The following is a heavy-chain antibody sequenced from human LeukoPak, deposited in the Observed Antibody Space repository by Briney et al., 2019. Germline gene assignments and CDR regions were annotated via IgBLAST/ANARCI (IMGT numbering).Heavy chain of an antibody. CDR1: GFTFSSYS. CDR3: ARDPLPTQTIFGVVSDYYGMDV. J-gene: IGHJ6*02. D-gene: IGHD3-3*01. CDR2: ISSSSSYI. Sequence: GGSLRLSCGASGFTFSSYSMNWVRQAPGKGLEWVSFISSSSSYIYYADSVKGRFTISRDNAKNSLYPQMNSLRAEDTAVYYCARDPLPTQTIFGVVSDYYGMDVWGQGTTVTVSS. V-gene: IGHV3-21*01.